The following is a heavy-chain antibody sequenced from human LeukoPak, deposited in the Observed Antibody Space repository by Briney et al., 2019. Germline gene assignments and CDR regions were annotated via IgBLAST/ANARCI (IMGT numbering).Heavy chain of an antibody. CDR2: INHSGST. D-gene: IGHD3-10*01. CDR1: GGSFSGYY. Sequence: SETLSLTCAVYGGSFSGYYWSWIRQPPGKGLEWIGEINHSGSTKYNPSLKSRVTISVDTSKNQFSLKLSSVTAADTAVYYCARGNWYYYGSGSYYWADDYYYYGMDVWGQGTTVTVSS. V-gene: IGHV4-34*01. CDR3: ARGNWYYYGSGSYYWADDYYYYGMDV. J-gene: IGHJ6*02.